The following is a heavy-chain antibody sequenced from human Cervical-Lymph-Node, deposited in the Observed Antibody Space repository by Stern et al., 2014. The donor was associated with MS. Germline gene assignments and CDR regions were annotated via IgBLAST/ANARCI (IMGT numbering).Heavy chain of an antibody. CDR1: GLTFSTSV. CDR3: ATSTASDAFDI. D-gene: IGHD2/OR15-2a*01. J-gene: IGHJ3*02. V-gene: IGHV3-33*01. CDR2: VWNDGSKE. Sequence: VQLVESGAGVVQPGRSLRLSCVASGLTFSTSVMHWVRQAPGKGLEWVAVVWNDGSKERVTESVKGRFSTSRDTAKNTLHLQMSSLRAEDTAVYFCATSTASDAFDIWGQGTLVTVSS.